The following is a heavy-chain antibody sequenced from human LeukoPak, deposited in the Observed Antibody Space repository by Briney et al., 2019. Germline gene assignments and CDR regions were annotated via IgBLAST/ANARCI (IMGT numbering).Heavy chain of an antibody. CDR2: ISSNGGST. V-gene: IGHV3-64D*09. CDR3: AKEGLYTSGSSDWFDP. D-gene: IGHD6-19*01. J-gene: IGHJ5*02. Sequence: PGGSLRLSCSASGFTFSSYAMHWVRQAPGKGLEYVSAISSNGGSTYYADSVKGRFTISRDNSKNTLYLQMSSLRAEDTAVYYCAKEGLYTSGSSDWFDPWGQGTLVTVSS. CDR1: GFTFSSYA.